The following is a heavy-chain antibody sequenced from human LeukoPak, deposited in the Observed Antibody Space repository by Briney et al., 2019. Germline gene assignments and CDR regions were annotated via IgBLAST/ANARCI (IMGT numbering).Heavy chain of an antibody. CDR2: TYYRSKWYN. CDR1: GDSVSSNSAA. V-gene: IGHV6-1*01. D-gene: IGHD5-12*01. Sequence: SQTLSLTCAISGDSVSSNSAAWNWIRQSPSRGLEWLGRTYYRSKWYNDYAVSVKSRITINPGTSKNQFSLQLNSVTPEDTAVYYCARGDIVATMGAFDIWGQGTMVTVSS. CDR3: ARGDIVATMGAFDI. J-gene: IGHJ3*02.